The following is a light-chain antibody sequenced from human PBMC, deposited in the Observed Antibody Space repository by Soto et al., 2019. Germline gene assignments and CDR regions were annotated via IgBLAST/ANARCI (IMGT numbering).Light chain of an antibody. J-gene: IGKJ1*01. Sequence: EIVLTQSPGTLSLSPGERATLSCRASQSVSSSWLAWYQQKPGQAPRLLIYGASSRATGVPDRFSGSGSGRDFTLTITRLEPEDSAVFYCQQYGGPPWTFGQGTKVEIK. CDR1: QSVSSSW. CDR2: GAS. CDR3: QQYGGPPWT. V-gene: IGKV3-20*01.